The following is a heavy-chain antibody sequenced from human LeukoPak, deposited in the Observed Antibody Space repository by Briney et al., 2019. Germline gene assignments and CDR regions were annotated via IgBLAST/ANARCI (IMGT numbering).Heavy chain of an antibody. CDR3: ARVDGSCSGGSCPSGNWFDP. J-gene: IGHJ5*02. Sequence: SQTLSLTCGISGDSVSSNSAAWNWIRQSPSRGLEWLGRTYYRSKWYNDYAVSVKSRITINPDTSKNQFSLKLNSVTAADTAVYYCARVDGSCSGGSCPSGNWFDPWGQGTLVTVSS. D-gene: IGHD2-15*01. V-gene: IGHV6-1*01. CDR2: TYYRSKWYN. CDR1: GDSVSSNSAA.